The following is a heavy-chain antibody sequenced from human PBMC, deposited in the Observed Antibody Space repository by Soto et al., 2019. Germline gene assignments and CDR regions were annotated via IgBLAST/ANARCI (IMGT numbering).Heavy chain of an antibody. V-gene: IGHV4-30-2*01. J-gene: IGHJ3*01. Sequence: TLSLTCDVSGGSIASGGYSWSWIRQPPGKGLEWIGYSYYGGVTAYNPSLHSRVTISIDGSKNQFSLRVTSLTAADTAVYYCARAGSRYGADAFDVWGHGTMVTVSS. CDR1: GGSIASGGYS. CDR2: SYYGGVT. CDR3: ARAGSRYGADAFDV. D-gene: IGHD5-12*01.